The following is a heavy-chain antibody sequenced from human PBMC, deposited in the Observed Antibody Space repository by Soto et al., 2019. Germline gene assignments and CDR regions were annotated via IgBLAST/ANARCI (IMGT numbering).Heavy chain of an antibody. V-gene: IGHV1-46*01. CDR1: GYTFTSYY. CDR3: ALYCSSTSCYVGLDY. J-gene: IGHJ4*02. D-gene: IGHD2-2*01. CDR2: INPSGGST. Sequence: ASVKVSCKASGYTFTSYYMHWVRQAPGQGLEWMGIINPSGGSTSYAQKFQGRVTMTRDTSTSTVYMELSSLRSEDTAVYYCALYCSSTSCYVGLDYWGQGTLVTAPQ.